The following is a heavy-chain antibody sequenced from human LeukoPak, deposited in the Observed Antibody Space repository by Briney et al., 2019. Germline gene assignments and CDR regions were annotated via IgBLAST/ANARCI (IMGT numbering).Heavy chain of an antibody. J-gene: IGHJ5*02. CDR2: INPTGSRT. CDR1: GYTFINNW. CDR3: ARDNSVGGIAWWFDP. Sequence: ASVKVSCKASGYTFINNWMHWVRQAPGQGLEWVGLINPTGSRTLYAQKFQGRVTMTRDMSTSTDYMELSSLRSEDTAIYYCARDNSVGGIAWWFDPWGQETLVTVSS. V-gene: IGHV1-46*01. D-gene: IGHD3-10*01.